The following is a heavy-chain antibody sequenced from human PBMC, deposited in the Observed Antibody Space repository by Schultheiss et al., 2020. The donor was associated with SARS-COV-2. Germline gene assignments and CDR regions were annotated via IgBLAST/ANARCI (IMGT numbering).Heavy chain of an antibody. CDR2: ITSKAYGGTT. CDR3: TREDYYDSSGYYPPLGFDY. V-gene: IGHV3-49*04. J-gene: IGHJ4*02. Sequence: GGPLRLSCTASGFTFGDYAMSWVRQAPGKGLEWVGFITSKAYGGTTEYAASVKGRFTISRDDSKRIAYLQMNSLKTEDTAVYYCTREDYYDSSGYYPPLGFDYWGQGTLVTVSS. D-gene: IGHD3-22*01. CDR1: GFTFGDYA.